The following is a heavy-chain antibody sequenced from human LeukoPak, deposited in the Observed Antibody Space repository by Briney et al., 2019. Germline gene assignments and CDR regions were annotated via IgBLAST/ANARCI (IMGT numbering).Heavy chain of an antibody. CDR2: IIPIFGTA. V-gene: IGHV1-69*13. Sequence: SVKVSCKXSGGTFSSYAISWVRQAPRQGLEWMGRIIPIFGTANYAQKFQGRVTITADESTSTAYMELSSLRSEDTAVYYCARVLGYCSSTSCQDNWFDPWGQGTLVTVSS. D-gene: IGHD2-2*01. J-gene: IGHJ5*02. CDR1: GGTFSSYA. CDR3: ARVLGYCSSTSCQDNWFDP.